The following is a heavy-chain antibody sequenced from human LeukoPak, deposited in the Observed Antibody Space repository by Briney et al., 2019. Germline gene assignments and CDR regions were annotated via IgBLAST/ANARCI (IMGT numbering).Heavy chain of an antibody. D-gene: IGHD3-9*01. V-gene: IGHV3-66*01. CDR1: GFTVSSTN. CDR2: FYSGDTT. J-gene: IGHJ4*02. Sequence: GGSLRLSCAASGFTVSSTNMSWVRQASGKGLEWVSVFYSGDTTYYANSVKSRFTISRDNSKNMLYLQMNSLRAEDTAVYYCARRLLTGYYEFWGQGTLVTVSS. CDR3: ARRLLTGYYEF.